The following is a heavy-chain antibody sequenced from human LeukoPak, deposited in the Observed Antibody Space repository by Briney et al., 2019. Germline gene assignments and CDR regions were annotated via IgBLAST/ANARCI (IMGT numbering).Heavy chain of an antibody. CDR2: IYTSGST. J-gene: IGHJ5*02. V-gene: IGHV4-4*07. CDR1: GGSISSYY. CDR3: ARLGAYCGGDCYSNWFDP. Sequence: SETLSLTCTVSGGSISSYYWSWIRQPAGKGLEWIGRIYTSGSTNYNPSLKSRVTISVDTSKNQFSLKLSSVTAADTAVYYCARLGAYCGGDCYSNWFDPWGQGTLVTVSS. D-gene: IGHD2-21*02.